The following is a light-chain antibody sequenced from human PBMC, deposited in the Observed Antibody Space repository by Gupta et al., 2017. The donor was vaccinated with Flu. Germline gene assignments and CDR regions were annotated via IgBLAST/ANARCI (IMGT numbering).Light chain of an antibody. J-gene: IGLJ3*02. Sequence: QASLTPPRSVSGSPCQSVTISCTGTSSDVGGYNYVSWYQQHPGKAPKLMIYDVSKRPSGVPDRFSGSKSGNTASLTISGLQAEDEADYYCCSYAGNYNWVFGGGTKLTVL. CDR3: CSYAGNYNWV. CDR1: SSDVGGYNY. V-gene: IGLV2-11*01. CDR2: DVS.